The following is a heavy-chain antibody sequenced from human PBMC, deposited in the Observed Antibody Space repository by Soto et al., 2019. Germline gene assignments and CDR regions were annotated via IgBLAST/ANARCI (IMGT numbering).Heavy chain of an antibody. Sequence: EVQLVESGGGLTQLGRSLRLSCIGSGFTFGDYTVAWFRQAPGRGLEWVGFIGNKAYGGTISYAASVKGRFTFSRDDSKSVAYLQMNTLKTEDTAVYYCTRDRPIDYWGQGTLVIVSS. CDR2: IGNKAYGGTI. CDR3: TRDRPIDY. J-gene: IGHJ4*02. CDR1: GFTFGDYT. V-gene: IGHV3-49*03.